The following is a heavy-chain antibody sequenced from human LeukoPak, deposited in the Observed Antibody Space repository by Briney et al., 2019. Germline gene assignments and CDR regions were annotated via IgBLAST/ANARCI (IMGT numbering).Heavy chain of an antibody. Sequence: SQTLSHTCAISGDTDSNKNAAWNWIRQSPSRGLEWLGRTYYRSKWYNDYAVSVKGRIDINRTTCKNQFSLRLNPVSGVDTAVYFCAREGVGATMANWGQGTLVTVSS. V-gene: IGHV6-1*01. D-gene: IGHD1-26*01. J-gene: IGHJ4*02. CDR1: GDTDSNKNAA. CDR2: TYYRSKWYN. CDR3: AREGVGATMAN.